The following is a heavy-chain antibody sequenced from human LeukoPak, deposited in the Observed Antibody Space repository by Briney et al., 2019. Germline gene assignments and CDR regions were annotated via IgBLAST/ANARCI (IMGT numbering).Heavy chain of an antibody. CDR3: ARAMRIQLREDY. Sequence: ASVKVSCKASGYTFTSNGISWVRQAPGLGLEWMGWISAYNGNTNYAQKLQGRVTMTTDTSTSTAYMELRSLRSDDTAVYYCARAMRIQLREDYWGQGTLVTVSS. D-gene: IGHD5-18*01. CDR1: GYTFTSNG. CDR2: ISAYNGNT. V-gene: IGHV1-18*04. J-gene: IGHJ4*02.